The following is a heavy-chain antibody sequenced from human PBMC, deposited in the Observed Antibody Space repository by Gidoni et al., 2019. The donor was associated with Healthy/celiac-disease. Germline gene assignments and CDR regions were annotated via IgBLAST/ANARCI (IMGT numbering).Heavy chain of an antibody. Sequence: EVQLVQSGAEVKKPGESLRISCKGSGYSFTSYWISWVRQMPGKGLEWMGRIDPSDSYTNYSPSFQGHVTISADKSISTAYLQWSSLKASDTAMYYCARHVPIVVVVAATEGYYYYGMDVWGQGTTVTVSS. CDR3: ARHVPIVVVVAATEGYYYYGMDV. D-gene: IGHD2-15*01. CDR1: GYSFTSYW. CDR2: IDPSDSYT. J-gene: IGHJ6*02. V-gene: IGHV5-10-1*03.